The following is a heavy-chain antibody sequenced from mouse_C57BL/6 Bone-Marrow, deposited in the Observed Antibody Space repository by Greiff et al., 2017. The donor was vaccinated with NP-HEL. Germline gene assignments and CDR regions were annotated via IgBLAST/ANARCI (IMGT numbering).Heavy chain of an antibody. V-gene: IGHV1-69*01. CDR1: GYTFTSYW. CDR2: IDPSDSYT. D-gene: IGHD1-1*01. CDR3: AREWYYSSSYGFAY. Sequence: QVQLQQPGAELVMPGASVKLSCKASGYTFTSYWMHWVKQRHGQGLEWIGEIDPSDSYTNYNHKFKGKSTLTADKSSSTAYMQLSSLTSEDSAVYYCAREWYYSSSYGFAYWGQGTLVTVSA. J-gene: IGHJ3*01.